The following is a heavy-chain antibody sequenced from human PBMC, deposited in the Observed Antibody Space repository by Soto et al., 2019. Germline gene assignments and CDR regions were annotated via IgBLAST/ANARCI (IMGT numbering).Heavy chain of an antibody. CDR3: ARVRIYYGSSGYYYPNWFDP. D-gene: IGHD3-22*01. CDR1: GYTFTSYG. Sequence: ASVKVSCKASGYTFTSYGISWVRQAPGQGLEWMGWISAYNGNTNYAQKLQGRVTMTTDTSTSTAYMELRSLRSDDTAVYYCARVRIYYGSSGYYYPNWFDPWGQGTLVTVSS. J-gene: IGHJ5*02. V-gene: IGHV1-18*01. CDR2: ISAYNGNT.